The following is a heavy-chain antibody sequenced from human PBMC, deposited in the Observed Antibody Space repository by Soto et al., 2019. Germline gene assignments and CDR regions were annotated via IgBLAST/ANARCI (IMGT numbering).Heavy chain of an antibody. V-gene: IGHV5-51*01. CDR2: IYPSDSYT. J-gene: IGHJ3*02. CDR1: GYRCTSYW. D-gene: IGHD3-10*01. CDR3: ARHSDYYGSGHDAFDI. Sequence: PVLPPKISRRVSGYRCTSYWIGGVRQMPGKGLEWMGIIYPSDSYTNYSPSFQGHVTISADKSISTAYLQWSSLKASDTAMYYCARHSDYYGSGHDAFDIWGQGTMVTVSS.